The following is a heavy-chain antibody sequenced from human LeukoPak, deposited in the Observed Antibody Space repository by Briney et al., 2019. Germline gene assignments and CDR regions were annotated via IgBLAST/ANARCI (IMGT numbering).Heavy chain of an antibody. CDR2: TIPIFGTA. D-gene: IGHD2-2*02. Sequence: GASVKVSCKASGGTFSSYAISWVRQAPGQGLEWMGGTIPIFGTANYAQKFQGRVTITADESTSTAYMELSSLRSEDTAVYYCAREVAILSYFDYWGQGTLVTVSS. J-gene: IGHJ4*02. CDR1: GGTFSSYA. CDR3: AREVAILSYFDY. V-gene: IGHV1-69*13.